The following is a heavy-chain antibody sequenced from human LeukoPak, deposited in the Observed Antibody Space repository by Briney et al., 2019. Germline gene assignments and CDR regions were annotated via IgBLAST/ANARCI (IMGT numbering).Heavy chain of an antibody. J-gene: IGHJ4*02. V-gene: IGHV3-30*02. Sequence: GGSLRLSCAASGFTFNSYGLHWVRQAPGKGLEWVAFIRFDGSNNYYADSVKGRFTISRDNSKNTLYLQMNSLRAEDTALYYCARLGIYYDSSGYYLALDYWGQGTLVTVSS. CDR2: IRFDGSNN. CDR1: GFTFNSYG. D-gene: IGHD3-22*01. CDR3: ARLGIYYDSSGYYLALDY.